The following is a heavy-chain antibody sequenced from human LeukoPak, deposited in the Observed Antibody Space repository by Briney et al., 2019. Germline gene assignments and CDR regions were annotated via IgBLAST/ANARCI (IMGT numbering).Heavy chain of an antibody. CDR3: ARDDGGAGTTFDY. D-gene: IGHD1-7*01. J-gene: IGHJ4*02. CDR2: ISSSSSTI. Sequence: PGGSLRLSCAASGFTFSTYSMNWVRQAPGKGPEWVSYISSSSSTIYYADSVKGRFTISKDNAKNSLYLQMNSLRAEDTAVYYCARDDGGAGTTFDYWGQGTLVTVSS. V-gene: IGHV3-48*01. CDR1: GFTFSTYS.